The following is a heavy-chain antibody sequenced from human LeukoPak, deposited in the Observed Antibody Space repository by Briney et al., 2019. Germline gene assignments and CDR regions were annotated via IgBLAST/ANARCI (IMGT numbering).Heavy chain of an antibody. J-gene: IGHJ5*02. CDR1: GFTFSSYS. V-gene: IGHV3-48*04. D-gene: IGHD6-13*01. CDR3: ARQYSSSWTLNWFDP. Sequence: GGSLRLSCAASGFTFSSYSMNWVRQAPGRGLEWVSYISSSSSTIYYADSVKGRFTISRDNAKNSLYLQMNSLRAEDTAVYYCARQYSSSWTLNWFDPWGQGTLVTVSS. CDR2: ISSSSSTI.